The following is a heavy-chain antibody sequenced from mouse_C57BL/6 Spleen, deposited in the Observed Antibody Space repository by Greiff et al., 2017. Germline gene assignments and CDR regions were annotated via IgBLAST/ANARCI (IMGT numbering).Heavy chain of an antibody. CDR3: AREDYYGISYGFAD. CDR2: FYPRSGNI. Sequence: QVQLQQSGAELARPGASVKLSCKASGYTFTSYGISWVKQRTGQGLEWIGGFYPRSGNIYYNEKFKGKATLTADKSSSTAYMELRSLTSDDSAVYFCAREDYYGISYGFADWGQGTLVTVSA. CDR1: GYTFTSYG. D-gene: IGHD1-1*01. J-gene: IGHJ3*01. V-gene: IGHV1-81*01.